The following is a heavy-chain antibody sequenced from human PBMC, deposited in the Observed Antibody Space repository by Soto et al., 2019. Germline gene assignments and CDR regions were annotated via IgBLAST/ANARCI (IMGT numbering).Heavy chain of an antibody. CDR2: ISSNGGST. CDR1: GFTFSSLA. D-gene: IGHD3-10*01. Sequence: GRSMRLSCAASGFTFSSLARHWVRQAPGKGLEYVSAISSNGGSTYYADSVKGRFTISRDNSKNTLYLQMSSLRAEDTAVYYCVKGAPRVRGALKTPVFDYWGQGTLVTVYS. CDR3: VKGAPRVRGALKTPVFDY. V-gene: IGHV3-64D*06. J-gene: IGHJ4*02.